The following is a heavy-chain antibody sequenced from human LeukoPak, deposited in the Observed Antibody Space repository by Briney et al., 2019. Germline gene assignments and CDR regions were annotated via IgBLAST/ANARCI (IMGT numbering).Heavy chain of an antibody. CDR2: ISGSGGST. CDR1: GFAFSNYA. Sequence: GGSLRLSCAASGFAFSNYAMSWVRQAPGKGLEWVSGISGSGGSTYYADSVKGRFTLSRDNSKNTLYLQMDSLRVEDTAVYYCAKVGNNGYFDFWGQGTLVTVSS. V-gene: IGHV3-23*01. J-gene: IGHJ4*02. CDR3: AKVGNNGYFDF. D-gene: IGHD1-26*01.